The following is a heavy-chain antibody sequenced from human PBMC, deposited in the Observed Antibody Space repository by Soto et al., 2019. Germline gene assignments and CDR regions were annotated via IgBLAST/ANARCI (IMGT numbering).Heavy chain of an antibody. D-gene: IGHD3-10*01. CDR2: INPSGGDT. V-gene: IGHV1-46*01. J-gene: IGHJ6*02. CDR3: ARGEGFGDLLFYGMDD. CDR1: GYPFTNYY. Sequence: QVQLVQSGAEVKKPGASVKVSCKASGYPFTNYYIHWVRQAPGQGLEWMGIINPSGGDTSYAEKFQGSVTMTRDTTTYTVYMGMSSLRSEDTAVYYCARGEGFGDLLFYGMDDCGQGTTVTVSS.